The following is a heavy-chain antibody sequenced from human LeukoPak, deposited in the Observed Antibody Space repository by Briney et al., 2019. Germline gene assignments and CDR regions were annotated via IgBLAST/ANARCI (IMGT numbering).Heavy chain of an antibody. J-gene: IGHJ3*01. D-gene: IGHD3-3*01. CDR1: GFTFSSYA. Sequence: GGALRLSCAASGFTFSSYAMSWVRQAPGKGLEWVSAIRDSGSSTHYADSVKGRFTTSRDNSKNTLFLQMNCLRAEDTAIYYCATFRFLGTWGQGTMVTVSP. CDR3: ATFRFLGT. V-gene: IGHV3-23*01. CDR2: IRDSGSST.